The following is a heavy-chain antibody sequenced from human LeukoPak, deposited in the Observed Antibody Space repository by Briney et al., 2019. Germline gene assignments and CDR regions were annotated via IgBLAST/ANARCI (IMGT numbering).Heavy chain of an antibody. Sequence: GGSLRLSCSASGFTFSSYSLNWVRQAPGKGLEWVSYISPSSSSMYYADSVKGRFTISRDNARNSLYLQMNSLSTEDTALYYCAREAASGNNWFDPWGQGTLVTVSS. CDR2: ISPSSSSM. D-gene: IGHD3-3*01. V-gene: IGHV3-48*01. J-gene: IGHJ5*02. CDR3: AREAASGNNWFDP. CDR1: GFTFSSYS.